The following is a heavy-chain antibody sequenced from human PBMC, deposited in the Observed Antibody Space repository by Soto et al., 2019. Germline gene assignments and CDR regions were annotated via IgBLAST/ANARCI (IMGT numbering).Heavy chain of an antibody. CDR3: ARDVPGYDYVWGSYRVGAFDI. V-gene: IGHV4-31*03. D-gene: IGHD3-16*02. J-gene: IGHJ3*02. CDR1: GGSISSGGYY. Sequence: QVQLQESGPGLVKPSQTLSLTCTVSGGSISSGGYYWSWIRQHPGKGLEWIGYIYYSGSTYYNPSLKSRVIISVDTSKNQFSLKLSSVTAADTAVYYCARDVPGYDYVWGSYRVGAFDIWGQGTMVTVSS. CDR2: IYYSGST.